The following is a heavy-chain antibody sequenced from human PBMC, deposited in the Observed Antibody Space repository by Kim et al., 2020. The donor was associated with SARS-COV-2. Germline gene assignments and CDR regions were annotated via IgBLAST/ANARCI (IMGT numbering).Heavy chain of an antibody. CDR2: IYYSGST. D-gene: IGHD3-22*01. V-gene: IGHV4-39*01. CDR1: GGSISSSSYY. Sequence: SETLSLTCTVSGGSISSSSYYWGWIRQPPGKGLEWIGSIYYSGSTYYNPSLKSRVTISVDTSKNQFSLKLSSVTAADTAVYYCARQPLIDRYYYDSSGFWAWGQGTLVTVSS. CDR3: ARQPLIDRYYYDSSGFWA. J-gene: IGHJ5*02.